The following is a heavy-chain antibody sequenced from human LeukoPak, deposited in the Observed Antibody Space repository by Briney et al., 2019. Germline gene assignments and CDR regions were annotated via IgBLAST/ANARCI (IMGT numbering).Heavy chain of an antibody. CDR1: GFTFSSYS. CDR3: ASCSSSGWYFRFDY. J-gene: IGHJ4*02. CDR2: ISSSSSYI. D-gene: IGHD6-19*01. Sequence: GGSLRLSCAASGFTFSSYSMNWVRQAPGKGLEWVSSISSSSSYIYYADSVKGRFTIPRDNAKNSLYLQMNSLRAEDTAVYYCASCSSSGWYFRFDYWGQGTLVTVSS. V-gene: IGHV3-21*01.